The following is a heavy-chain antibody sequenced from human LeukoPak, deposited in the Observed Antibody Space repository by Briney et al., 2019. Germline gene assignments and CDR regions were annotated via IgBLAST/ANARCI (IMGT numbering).Heavy chain of an antibody. V-gene: IGHV3-7*01. Sequence: GGSLRLSCAASGFTFSSYWMSWVRQAPGKGLEWVANIKQDGSEKYYVDSVKGRFTISRDNAKNSLYLQMNSLRAEDTAVYYCARDPHSSSWYPYYYYGMDVWGQGTTVTVSS. CDR3: ARDPHSSSWYPYYYYGMDV. D-gene: IGHD6-13*01. CDR1: GFTFSSYW. CDR2: IKQDGSEK. J-gene: IGHJ6*02.